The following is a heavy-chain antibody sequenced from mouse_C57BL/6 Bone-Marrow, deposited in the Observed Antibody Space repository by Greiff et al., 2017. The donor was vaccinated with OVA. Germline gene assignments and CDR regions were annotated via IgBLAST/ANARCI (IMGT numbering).Heavy chain of an antibody. CDR1: GYSITSGYY. J-gene: IGHJ1*03. Sequence: EVQVVESGPGLVKPSQSLSLTCSVTGYSITSGYYWNWIRQFPGNKLEWMGYISYDGSNNYNPSLKNRISITRDTSKNQFFLKLNSVTTEDTATYYCVSPWYFDVWGTGTTVTVSS. V-gene: IGHV3-6*01. CDR3: VSPWYFDV. CDR2: ISYDGSN.